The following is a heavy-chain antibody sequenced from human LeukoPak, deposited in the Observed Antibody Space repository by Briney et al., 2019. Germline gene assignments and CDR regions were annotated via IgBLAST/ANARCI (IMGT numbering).Heavy chain of an antibody. CDR2: IYYSGST. J-gene: IGHJ4*02. V-gene: IGHV4-59*01. Sequence: PSETLSLTCTVSGGSISSYYWSWIRQPPGKGLEWIGYIYYSGSTNYNPSLKSRVTISIDTSKNQFSLKLSSVIAADTAVYYCARGPLGRWVTIDYWGQGALVTVSS. CDR1: GGSISSYY. D-gene: IGHD4-23*01. CDR3: ARGPLGRWVTIDY.